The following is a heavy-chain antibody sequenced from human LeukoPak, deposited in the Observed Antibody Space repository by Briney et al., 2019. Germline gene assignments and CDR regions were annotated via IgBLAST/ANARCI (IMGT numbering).Heavy chain of an antibody. CDR3: ASSGGYAYYYYYGMDV. V-gene: IGHV4-34*01. J-gene: IGHJ6*02. CDR2: INHSGST. Sequence: SETLSLTCAVYGGSFSGYYWSWIRQPPGKGLEGIGEINHSGSTNYNPSLKSRVTISVDTSKNQFSLKLSSVTAADPAVYYCASSGGYAYYYYYGMDVWGQGTTVTVSS. D-gene: IGHD2-8*02. CDR1: GGSFSGYY.